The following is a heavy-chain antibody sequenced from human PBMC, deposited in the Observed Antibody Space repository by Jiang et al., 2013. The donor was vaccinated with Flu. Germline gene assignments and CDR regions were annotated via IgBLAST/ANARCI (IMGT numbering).Heavy chain of an antibody. CDR3: AMNYYY. V-gene: IGHV4-34*01. CDR1: GASFSGYS. CDR2: IDHNGIT. J-gene: IGHJ4*02. D-gene: IGHD3-10*01. Sequence: LLKPSETLSLTCTVNGASFSGYSWTWFRQPPGKGLEWIGDIDHNGITYYNPSLKSRVTMSIDTSNNLFSLNSTSVTAADTAVYYCAMNYYYWGQGSLVTVSS.